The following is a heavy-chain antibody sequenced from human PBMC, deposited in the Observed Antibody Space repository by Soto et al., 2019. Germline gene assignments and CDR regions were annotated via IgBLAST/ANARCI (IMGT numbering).Heavy chain of an antibody. V-gene: IGHV1-3*01. CDR2: INAGNGHT. CDR1: GYTFTNYA. Sequence: QVQLVQSGADVSKPGASVRISCKASGYTFTNYAVNWMRQAPGQSLEWMGWINAGNGHTKYSQKYQGRITLTRVAPAPTEYMESRGLSSEVTALCVCARGIWERCRGWYYFDSWGQGTLLTVSS. D-gene: IGHD6-19*01. J-gene: IGHJ4*02. CDR3: ARGIWERCRGWYYFDS.